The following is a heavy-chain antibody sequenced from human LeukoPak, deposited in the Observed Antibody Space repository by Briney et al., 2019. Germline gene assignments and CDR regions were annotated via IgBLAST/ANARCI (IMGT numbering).Heavy chain of an antibody. CDR3: AIVNQWLAYYFDY. J-gene: IGHJ4*02. V-gene: IGHV1-69*05. D-gene: IGHD6-19*01. Sequence: ASVKVSCKPSGGTFSSYAISWVRQAPGQGLEWMGRIIPIFGTANYAQKFQGRVTITTDESTSTAYIELSSLRSEDTAVYYCAIVNQWLAYYFDYWGQGTLVTVSS. CDR2: IIPIFGTA. CDR1: GGTFSSYA.